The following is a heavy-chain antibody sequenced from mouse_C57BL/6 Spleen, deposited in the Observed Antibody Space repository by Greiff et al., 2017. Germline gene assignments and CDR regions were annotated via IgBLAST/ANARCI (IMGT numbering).Heavy chain of an antibody. CDR2: IYPGDGDT. V-gene: IGHV1-82*01. Sequence: QVPLQQSGPELVKPGASVKISCKASGYAFSSSWMNWVKQRPGKGLEWLGRIYPGDGDTNYNGKFKGKATLTADKSSSTAYMQLSSLTSEDSAVYFCARSLGHYAMDYWGQGTSVTVSS. J-gene: IGHJ4*01. D-gene: IGHD4-1*01. CDR1: GYAFSSSW. CDR3: ARSLGHYAMDY.